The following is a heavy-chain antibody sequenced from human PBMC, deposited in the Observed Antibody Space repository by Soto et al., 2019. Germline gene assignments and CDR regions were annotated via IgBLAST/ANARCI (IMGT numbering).Heavy chain of an antibody. D-gene: IGHD2-15*01. CDR1: GFTFNKHG. CDR3: AQGGLWGAYSFDP. Sequence: GGSLRLSCAGSGFTFNKHGMQWVRQAPGKGLEWLAVISYGGSTKYYADSVKGRFTISRDDSKNTLYLQMNSLRAEDTAVYYCAQGGLWGAYSFDPWGQGKPVTLSS. CDR2: ISYGGSTK. J-gene: IGHJ5*02. V-gene: IGHV3-30*18.